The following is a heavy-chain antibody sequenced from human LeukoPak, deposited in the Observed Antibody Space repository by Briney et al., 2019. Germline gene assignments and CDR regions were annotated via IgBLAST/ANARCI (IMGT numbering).Heavy chain of an antibody. CDR1: GGTFSSYA. J-gene: IGHJ5*02. Sequence: ASVKVSCKASGGTFSSYAISWVRQAPGQGLEWMGRIIPIFGTANYAQKFQGRVTITADKSTSTAYMGLSSLRSEDTAVYYCARTSVPAYYYGSGSNNWFDPWGQGTLVTVSS. CDR3: ARTSVPAYYYGSGSNNWFDP. CDR2: IIPIFGTA. D-gene: IGHD3-10*01. V-gene: IGHV1-69*06.